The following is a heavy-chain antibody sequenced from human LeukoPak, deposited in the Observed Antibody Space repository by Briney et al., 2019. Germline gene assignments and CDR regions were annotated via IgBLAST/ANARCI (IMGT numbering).Heavy chain of an antibody. J-gene: IGHJ4*02. Sequence: SVKVSCNASGGTFSSYAFSWVRQAPGQGLEWMGGIIPIFGTANYAQKFQVRVTITADTSTSTAYMELSSLRSDDTAVYYCARGSRTGWYYFDYWGQGTLVTVSS. D-gene: IGHD6-19*01. V-gene: IGHV1-69*06. CDR3: ARGSRTGWYYFDY. CDR2: IIPIFGTA. CDR1: GGTFSSYA.